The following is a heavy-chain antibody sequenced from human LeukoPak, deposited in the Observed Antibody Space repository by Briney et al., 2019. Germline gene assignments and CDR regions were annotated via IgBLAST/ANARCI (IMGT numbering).Heavy chain of an antibody. CDR1: GYTFTSYD. V-gene: IGHV1-8*01. Sequence: ASVTVSCTASGYTFTSYDFNWVRQATGQRPEWMGWMSPNSGDTGYAQKFQDRVTMTRNTSISTAYMELSSPRSDDTAVYYCARGPPTWGYDYWGPGTLVTVSS. D-gene: IGHD7-27*01. J-gene: IGHJ4*02. CDR2: MSPNSGDT. CDR3: ARGPPTWGYDY.